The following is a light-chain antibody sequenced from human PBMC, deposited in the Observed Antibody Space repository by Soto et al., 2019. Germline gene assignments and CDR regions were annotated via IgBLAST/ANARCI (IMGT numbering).Light chain of an antibody. J-gene: IGLJ1*01. V-gene: IGLV2-14*01. CDR1: SSDIGGYNY. CDR3: SSYTTTYTPLYV. CDR2: EVS. Sequence: QSALTQPASVSGSPGQSITISCTGTSSDIGGYNYVSWYQQHPGKAPKLMIYEVSNRPSGVSNRFSGYKSGNTASLTISGLQAEDEADYYCSSYTTTYTPLYVFGTGTKVTVL.